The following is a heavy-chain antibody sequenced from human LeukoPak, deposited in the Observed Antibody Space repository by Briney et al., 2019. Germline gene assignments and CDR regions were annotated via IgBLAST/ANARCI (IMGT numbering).Heavy chain of an antibody. CDR2: IYYSGST. V-gene: IGHV4-31*03. D-gene: IGHD2-15*01. J-gene: IGHJ5*02. CDR1: GGSISSGGYY. Sequence: SETLSLTCTVSGGSISSGGYYWSWIRQHPGKGLEWIGYIYYSGSTYYNPSLKSRVTISVDMSKNQFSLKLSSVTAADTAVYYCARGIYCSGGSCYPTWFDPWGQGTLVTVSS. CDR3: ARGIYCSGGSCYPTWFDP.